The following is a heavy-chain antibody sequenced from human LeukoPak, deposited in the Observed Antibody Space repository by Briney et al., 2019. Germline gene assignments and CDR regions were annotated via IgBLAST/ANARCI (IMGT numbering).Heavy chain of an antibody. CDR1: GFTFSSYA. CDR2: ISSNGGST. Sequence: GGSLRLSCAASGFTFSSYAMHWVRQAPGKGLEYVSAISSNGGSTYYANSVKGRFTISRDNSKNTLYLQMGSLRAEDMAVYYCAQSIAVAGTGAFDIWGQGTMVTVSS. J-gene: IGHJ3*02. D-gene: IGHD6-19*01. CDR3: AQSIAVAGTGAFDI. V-gene: IGHV3-64*01.